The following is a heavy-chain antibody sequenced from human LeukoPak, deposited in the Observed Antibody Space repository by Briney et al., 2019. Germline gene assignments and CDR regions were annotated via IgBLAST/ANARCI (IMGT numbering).Heavy chain of an antibody. D-gene: IGHD2-21*02. Sequence: QLGGSLRLSCAASGSTFGNYYMSWVRQAPGKGLEWVANIKHDGNWKFYADSVKGRFTVSRDNAENSMYLQMNSLRVEDTAVYYCTSWGDTTAEYFQRWGQGTLVTVSS. CDR1: GSTFGNYY. J-gene: IGHJ1*01. CDR2: IKHDGNWK. V-gene: IGHV3-7*01. CDR3: TSWGDTTAEYFQR.